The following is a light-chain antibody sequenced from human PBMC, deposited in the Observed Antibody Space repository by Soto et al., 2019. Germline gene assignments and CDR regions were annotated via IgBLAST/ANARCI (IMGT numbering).Light chain of an antibody. V-gene: IGLV1-40*01. J-gene: IGLJ2*01. Sequence: QPVLTQPPSVSGAPGQGVTISCTGSSSNIGAGYDVHWYQQLPGAASKLLIFANNNRPSGVPDRFSGSKSGSSASLAITGLQAEDEGDYYCQSYDSSLTGGIFGGGTKLTVL. CDR3: QSYDSSLTGGI. CDR1: SSNIGAGYD. CDR2: ANN.